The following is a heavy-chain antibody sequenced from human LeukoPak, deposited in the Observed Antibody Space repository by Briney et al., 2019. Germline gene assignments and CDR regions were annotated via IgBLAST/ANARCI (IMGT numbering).Heavy chain of an antibody. J-gene: IGHJ4*02. CDR2: IYYSGST. D-gene: IGHD3-3*01. CDR1: GGSISTYY. V-gene: IGHV4-59*01. CDR3: ARGGVPGGFYGSFDY. Sequence: SGTLSLTCTVSGGSISTYYWSWMRQPPGRGLEWIGYIYYSGSTNHYPSLQSRVTISVDTSKNQFCLKLNSVTAADTAVYYCARGGVPGGFYGSFDYWGQGTLVSVPS.